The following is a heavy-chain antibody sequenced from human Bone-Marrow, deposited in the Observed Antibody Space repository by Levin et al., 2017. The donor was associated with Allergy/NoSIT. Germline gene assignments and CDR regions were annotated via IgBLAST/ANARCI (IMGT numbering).Heavy chain of an antibody. Sequence: SPTLSLPCTVSGDSIRDYYWSWIRQPPGKGLEWIGYIYHSGSTNYNPSLKSRVTMSVDTSKSQISLKLGSVTAADTALYYCTRDLGIAVGNFDSWGQGTRVTVSS. D-gene: IGHD6-19*01. CDR3: TRDLGIAVGNFDS. CDR1: GDSIRDYY. CDR2: IYHSGST. J-gene: IGHJ4*02. V-gene: IGHV4-59*01.